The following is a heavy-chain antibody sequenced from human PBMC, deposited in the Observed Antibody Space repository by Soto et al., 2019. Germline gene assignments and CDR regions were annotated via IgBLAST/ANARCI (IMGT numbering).Heavy chain of an antibody. D-gene: IGHD3-22*01. V-gene: IGHV1-18*01. CDR2: ISSYNDKT. J-gene: IGHJ2*01. CDR3: ARDSHDYDSSYWYFDF. CDR1: GYTFRTYG. Sequence: QVQLVQSGAEVKKPGASVKVSCKTSGYTFRTYGISWVRQAPGQGLEWRGWISSYNDKTKYSQKIEGRATMTTDTFTSTAYLELRSLRAADTAVDYCARDSHDYDSSYWYFDFWGRGTLVTVSS.